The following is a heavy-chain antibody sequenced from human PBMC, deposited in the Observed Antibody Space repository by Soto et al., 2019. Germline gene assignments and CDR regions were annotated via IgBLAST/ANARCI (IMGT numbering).Heavy chain of an antibody. V-gene: IGHV2-5*02. CDR2: IFWDDDK. J-gene: IGHJ6*02. CDR3: VYYYYGMDV. Sequence: QITLKESGLPLVKPTQPLTLTCTSLGFYLRPSGLGVAWILQPPGKALEWLALIFWDDDKRYSPSLKSRLTITKDTSKNQVVLTMTNMDPVDTATYYCVYYYYGMDVWGQGTTVTVSS. CDR1: GFYLRPSGLG.